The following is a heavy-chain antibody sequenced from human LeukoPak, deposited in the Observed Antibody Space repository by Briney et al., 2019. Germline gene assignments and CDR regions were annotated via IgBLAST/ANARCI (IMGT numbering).Heavy chain of an antibody. CDR2: INPNSGGT. J-gene: IGHJ4*02. V-gene: IGHV1-2*02. Sequence: ASVKVSCKASGYTFTGYYLHWVRQAPGQGLEWMGWINPNSGGTNYAQRFQGRVTVTRDTSISTAYMEVSSLRSDDTAVYYRATDDYWGQGTLVTVSS. CDR3: ATDDY. CDR1: GYTFTGYY.